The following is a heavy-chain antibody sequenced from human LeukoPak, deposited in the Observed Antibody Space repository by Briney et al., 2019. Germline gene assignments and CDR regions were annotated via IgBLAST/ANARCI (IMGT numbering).Heavy chain of an antibody. CDR1: GFTFSSYE. D-gene: IGHD1-26*01. CDR3: ARDSSGLGGFDY. V-gene: IGHV3-48*03. J-gene: IGHJ4*02. Sequence: PGGSLRLSCAASGFTFSSYEMNWVRQAPGKGLEWVSYISSSGSTIYYADSVKGRFTISRDNAKNSLYLQMNSLRAEDTAVYYCARDSSGLGGFDYWGQGTLVTVSS. CDR2: ISSSGSTI.